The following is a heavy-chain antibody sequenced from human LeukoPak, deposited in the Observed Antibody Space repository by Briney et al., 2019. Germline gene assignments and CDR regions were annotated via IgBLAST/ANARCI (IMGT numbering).Heavy chain of an antibody. CDR2: INHSGST. Sequence: PSETLSLTCAVYGGSFSGYYWSWIRQPPGKGLEWIGEINHSGSTNCNPSLKSRVTISVDTSKNQFSLKLSSVTAADTAVYYCARGLGIAVAGTYFDYWGQGTLVTVSS. J-gene: IGHJ4*02. CDR1: GGSFSGYY. D-gene: IGHD6-19*01. V-gene: IGHV4-34*01. CDR3: ARGLGIAVAGTYFDY.